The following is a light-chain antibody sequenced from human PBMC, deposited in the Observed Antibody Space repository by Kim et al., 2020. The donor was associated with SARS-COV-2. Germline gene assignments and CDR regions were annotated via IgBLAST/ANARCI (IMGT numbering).Light chain of an antibody. CDR3: QQTYSASRT. Sequence: DIQMTQSPSSLSASVGDRVTMTCRASQTISTYVNWYLQKPGKAPKLLIYTASSLQSGVPSRFTGSGSETDFTLTISSLQPEDFATYYCQQTYSASRTFGQGTKVDIK. V-gene: IGKV1-39*01. CDR1: QTISTY. J-gene: IGKJ1*01. CDR2: TAS.